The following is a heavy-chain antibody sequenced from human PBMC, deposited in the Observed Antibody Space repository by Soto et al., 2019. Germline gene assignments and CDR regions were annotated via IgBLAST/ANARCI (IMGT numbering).Heavy chain of an antibody. CDR1: GFTFSSYS. Sequence: PGGSLRLSCAASGFTFSSYSMNWVRQAPGKGLEWVSYISSSSSTIYYADSVKGRFTISRDNAKNSLYLQMNSLRAEDTAVYYCARPITMVRGVIPPDASDIWGQGTMVTLSS. CDR2: ISSSSSTI. D-gene: IGHD3-10*01. CDR3: ARPITMVRGVIPPDASDI. V-gene: IGHV3-48*01. J-gene: IGHJ3*02.